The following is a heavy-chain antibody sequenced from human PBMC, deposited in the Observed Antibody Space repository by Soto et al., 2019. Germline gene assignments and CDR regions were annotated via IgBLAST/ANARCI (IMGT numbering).Heavy chain of an antibody. CDR1: GYTFTSYD. D-gene: IGHD1-20*01. J-gene: IGHJ5*02. CDR3: ARGRPGIRGTKRWFDP. Sequence: ASVKVSCKASGYTFTSYDINWVRQATGQGLEWMGWMNPNSGNTGYAQKFQGRVTMTRNTSISTAYMELSSLRSEDTAVYYCARGRPGIRGTKRWFDPWGQGTLVTVSS. V-gene: IGHV1-8*01. CDR2: MNPNSGNT.